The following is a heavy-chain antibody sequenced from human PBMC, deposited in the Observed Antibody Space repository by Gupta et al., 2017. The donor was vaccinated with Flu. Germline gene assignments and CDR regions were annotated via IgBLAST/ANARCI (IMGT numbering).Heavy chain of an antibody. V-gene: IGHV3-66*02. CDR3: ARGPNFDT. J-gene: IGHJ3*02. Sequence: EERLVDSGGGLVQPGGSLRLSCDISGFSGGGNYMSWVRQAPGRGLEWVSGISTGGNTIYADSVKGRFTISRDISRNTVHLQMSSLRAEDTAVYFCARGPNFDTWGQGTMVTVSS. CDR2: ISTGGNT. CDR1: GFSGGGNY.